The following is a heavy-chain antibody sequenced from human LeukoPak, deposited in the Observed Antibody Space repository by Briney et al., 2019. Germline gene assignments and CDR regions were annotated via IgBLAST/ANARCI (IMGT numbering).Heavy chain of an antibody. V-gene: IGHV4-59*08. CDR2: IHYSGST. CDR3: ARQAPRDYYDSSGYLDY. J-gene: IGHJ4*02. D-gene: IGHD3-22*01. CDR1: GGSISSYY. Sequence: SETLSLTCTVSGGSISSYYWSWIRQPPGKGLEWIGYIHYSGSTNDNPSLKSRVTMSVGTSKNQFSLKLSSVTAADTAVYYCARQAPRDYYDSSGYLDYWGQGTLVTASS.